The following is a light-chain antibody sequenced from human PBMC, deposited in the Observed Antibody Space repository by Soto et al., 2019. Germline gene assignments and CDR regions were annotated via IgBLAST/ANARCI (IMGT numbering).Light chain of an antibody. J-gene: IGLJ2*01. CDR1: SSDVGGYNY. Sequence: QSALTQPASVSGSPVQSLTISCTGTSSDVGGYNYVSWYQQHPGKAPKLMIYEVSNRPSGVSNRFSGSKSGNTASLTIYGLQAEDEDDYYCSSYTSSSTLVFGGGTKLTVL. CDR3: SSYTSSSTLV. CDR2: EVS. V-gene: IGLV2-14*01.